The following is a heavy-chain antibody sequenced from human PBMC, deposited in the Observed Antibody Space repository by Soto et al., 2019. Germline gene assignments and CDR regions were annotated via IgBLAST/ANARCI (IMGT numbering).Heavy chain of an antibody. CDR3: AKGLGYYDILTGYYSFDY. CDR1: GYTFTSYD. J-gene: IGHJ4*02. D-gene: IGHD3-9*01. Sequence: GASVKVSCKASGYTFTSYDINWVRQATGQGLEWMGWMSPNSGNTGYAQKFQGRVTMTRNTSISTAYMELSSLRSEDTAVYYCAKGLGYYDILTGYYSFDYWGQGTLVTVSS. V-gene: IGHV1-8*01. CDR2: MSPNSGNT.